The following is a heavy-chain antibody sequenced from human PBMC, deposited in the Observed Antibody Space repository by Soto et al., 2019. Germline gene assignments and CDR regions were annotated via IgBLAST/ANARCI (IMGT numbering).Heavy chain of an antibody. Sequence: GGSLRLSCAASGFTFSSYSINWVRQAPGKGLEWVSYISSSSSTIYYADSVKGRFTISRDNAKNSLYLQMNSLRAEDTAVYYCAGARTESGSGYGDSSSWYQGIAFDIWGQGTMVTVSS. J-gene: IGHJ3*02. CDR1: GFTFSSYS. CDR3: AGARTESGSGYGDSSSWYQGIAFDI. CDR2: ISSSSSTI. D-gene: IGHD6-13*01. V-gene: IGHV3-48*01.